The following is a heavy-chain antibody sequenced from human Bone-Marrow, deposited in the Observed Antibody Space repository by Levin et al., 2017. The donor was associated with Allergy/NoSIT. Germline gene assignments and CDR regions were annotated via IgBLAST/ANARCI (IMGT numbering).Heavy chain of an antibody. J-gene: IGHJ1*01. V-gene: IGHV3-23*01. Sequence: RSGGSLRLSCVASGFTFSNHAMSWVRQAPGKGLEWVSAMSGVGGSTFYADSVKGRFIISRDNSKNTLYLQMNSLGVDDTAIYYCARDLGGPGITGRLAFWDQGTLVTVSS. CDR2: MSGVGGST. CDR3: ARDLGGPGITGRLAF. CDR1: GFTFSNHA. D-gene: IGHD1-14*01.